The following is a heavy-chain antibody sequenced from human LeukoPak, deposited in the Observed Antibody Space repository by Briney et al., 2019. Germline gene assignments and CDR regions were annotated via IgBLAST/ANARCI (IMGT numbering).Heavy chain of an antibody. J-gene: IGHJ4*02. CDR1: GFTFSSYS. CDR2: ISSSSSTI. D-gene: IGHD2-2*01. CDR3: ARGNGIVVPAAMERGDYFDY. V-gene: IGHV3-48*01. Sequence: GGSLRLSCAASGFTFSSYSMNWVRQAPGKGLEWVSYISSSSSTIYYADSVKGRFTISRDNAKNSLYLQMNSLRAEDTAVYYCARGNGIVVPAAMERGDYFDYWGQGTLVTVSS.